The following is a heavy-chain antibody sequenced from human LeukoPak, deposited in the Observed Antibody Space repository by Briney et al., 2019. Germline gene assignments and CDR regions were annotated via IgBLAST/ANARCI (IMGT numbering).Heavy chain of an antibody. CDR3: ARDTTYYYDSSGIWGAFDI. CDR2: IYTSGST. CDR1: GGSFSGYY. Sequence: SETLSLTCAVYGGSFSGYYWSWIRQPPGKGLEWIGRIYTSGSTNYNPSLKSRVTISVDTSKNQFSLKLSSVTAADTAVYYCARDTTYYYDSSGIWGAFDIWGQGTMVTVSS. V-gene: IGHV4-59*10. J-gene: IGHJ3*02. D-gene: IGHD3-22*01.